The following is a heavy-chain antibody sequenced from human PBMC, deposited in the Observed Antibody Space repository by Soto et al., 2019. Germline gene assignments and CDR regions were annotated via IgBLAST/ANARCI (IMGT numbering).Heavy chain of an antibody. Sequence: ASVKVSCKASGYTFTSYGISWVRQAPGQGLEWMGWISAYNGNTNYAQKLQGRVTMTTDTSTSTAYMELRSLRSDDTAVYYCARTPRSRLWFGAFTLENWFDPWREGTLVTVS. D-gene: IGHD3-10*01. V-gene: IGHV1-18*01. J-gene: IGHJ5*02. CDR1: GYTFTSYG. CDR2: ISAYNGNT. CDR3: ARTPRSRLWFGAFTLENWFDP.